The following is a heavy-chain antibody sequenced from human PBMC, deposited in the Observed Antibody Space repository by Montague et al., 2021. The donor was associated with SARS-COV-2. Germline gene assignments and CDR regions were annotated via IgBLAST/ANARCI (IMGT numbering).Heavy chain of an antibody. J-gene: IGHJ6*02. V-gene: IGHV4-39*07. Sequence: SETLSLTCSVSGGPISRSSYYWGWIRQPPGKGLEWVGNIYHAGSTYYNPSLKSRVTISVDTSKNQFSLKLSSVTAADTAVYYCARDPSRQPLLYPIGDYYYGMDVWGQGTTVTVSS. D-gene: IGHD2-2*02. CDR2: IYHAGST. CDR3: ARDPSRQPLLYPIGDYYYGMDV. CDR1: GGPISRSSYY.